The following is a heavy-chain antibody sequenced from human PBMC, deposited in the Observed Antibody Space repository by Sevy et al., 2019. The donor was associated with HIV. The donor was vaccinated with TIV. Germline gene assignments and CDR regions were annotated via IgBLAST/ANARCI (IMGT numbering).Heavy chain of an antibody. D-gene: IGHD3-3*01. CDR3: GREDINAPRTVLSFDI. CDR1: GYIFSDYN. V-gene: IGHV1-2*06. CDR2: INPNSGVT. Sequence: ASVKVSCKTTGYIFSDYNMHWVRQAPGQGLEWMALINPNSGVTIYAHNFRGRVSVSRDTSMSTAYMELSGLTSDDTAVYYCGREDINAPRTVLSFDIWGQGTMVTVSS. J-gene: IGHJ3*02.